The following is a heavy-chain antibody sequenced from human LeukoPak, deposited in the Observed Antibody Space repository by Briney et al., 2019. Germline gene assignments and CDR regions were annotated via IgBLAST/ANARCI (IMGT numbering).Heavy chain of an antibody. CDR3: ARRPPRDGYNL. J-gene: IGHJ4*02. D-gene: IGHD5-24*01. CDR2: MNPNSGNT. V-gene: IGHV1-8*02. Sequence: ASVKVSCKASGYTFTSYGISWVRQATGQGLEWMGWMNPNSGNTGYAQKFQGRVTMTRNTSISTAYMELSSLRSEDTAVYYCARRPPRDGYNLWGQGTLVTVSS. CDR1: GYTFTSYG.